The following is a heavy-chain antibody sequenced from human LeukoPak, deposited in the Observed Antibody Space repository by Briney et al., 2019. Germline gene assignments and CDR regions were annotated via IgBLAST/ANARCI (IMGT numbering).Heavy chain of an antibody. J-gene: IGHJ5*02. CDR3: ARGVLGLRFAAGWFDP. CDR2: IYYSGST. D-gene: IGHD5-12*01. Sequence: SETLSLTCTVSGGSISSSSYYWGWIRQPPGKGLEWIGSIYYSGSTYYNPPLKSRVTISVDTSKNQFSLKLSSVTAADTAVYYCARGVLGLRFAAGWFDPWGQGTLVTVSS. V-gene: IGHV4-39*07. CDR1: GGSISSSSYY.